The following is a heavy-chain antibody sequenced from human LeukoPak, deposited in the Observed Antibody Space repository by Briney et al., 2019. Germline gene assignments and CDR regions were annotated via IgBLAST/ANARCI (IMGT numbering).Heavy chain of an antibody. CDR2: ISAYNGNT. CDR3: ARDLRLFNGGATRTLGY. J-gene: IGHJ4*02. Sequence: GGSLRLTCAASGFTFTSYGISWVRQAPGQGLEWMGWISAYNGNTNYAQKLQGRVTMTADTSTSTAYMELRSLRSDDTAVYYCARDLRLFNGGATRTLGYWGQGTLVTVSS. V-gene: IGHV1-18*01. D-gene: IGHD1-26*01. CDR1: GFTFTSYG.